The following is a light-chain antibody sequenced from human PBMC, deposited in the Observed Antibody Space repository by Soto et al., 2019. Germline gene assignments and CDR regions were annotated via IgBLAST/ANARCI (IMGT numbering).Light chain of an antibody. CDR3: SSYTSSTTLYV. Sequence: QSALTHPASVSWSPRQSITISFTGAISDVGSYTYVSWYQQHPVKAPKLLVYEVNNRPSVVSNRFSGSKSGNTASLTISGLKAEDEADYYCSSYTSSTTLYVFGTGTKVTVL. V-gene: IGLV2-14*01. J-gene: IGLJ1*01. CDR1: ISDVGSYTY. CDR2: EVN.